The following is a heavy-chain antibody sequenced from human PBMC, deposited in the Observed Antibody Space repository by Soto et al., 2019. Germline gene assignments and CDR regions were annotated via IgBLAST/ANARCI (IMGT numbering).Heavy chain of an antibody. J-gene: IGHJ3*02. CDR2: ISWNSGSI. CDR1: GFTFDDYA. D-gene: IGHD1-1*01. V-gene: IGHV3-9*01. Sequence: GGSLRLSCAASGFTFDDYAMHWVRQAPGKGLEWVSGISWNSGSIGYADSVKGRFTISRDNAKNSLYLQMNSLRAEDTALYYCAKYISTGPDAFEIWGQGTMVTVSS. CDR3: AKYISTGPDAFEI.